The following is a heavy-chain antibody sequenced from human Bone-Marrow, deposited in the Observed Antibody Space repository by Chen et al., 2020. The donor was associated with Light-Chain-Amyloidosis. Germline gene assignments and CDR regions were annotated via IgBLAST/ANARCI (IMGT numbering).Heavy chain of an antibody. CDR1: GYTFPNYW. CDR2: SYPDDSDA. J-gene: IGHJ4*02. Sequence: EVQLEQSGPEVKKPGESLKISCKGSGYTFPNYWIGWVRQMPGKGLEWMGVSYPDDSDARYSPSFEGQVTISADTSITTAYLQWRGLKASATAMYYCARRRDGYNFDYWGQGTLVTVSS. CDR3: ARRRDGYNFDY. V-gene: IGHV5-51*01. D-gene: IGHD5-12*01.